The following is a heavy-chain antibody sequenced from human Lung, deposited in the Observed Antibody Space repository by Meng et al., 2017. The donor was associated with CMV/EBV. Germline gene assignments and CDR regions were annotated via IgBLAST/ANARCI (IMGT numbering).Heavy chain of an antibody. Sequence: ASGFTFSAYSIHWVRQAPGQGLEWMGIINPSGDHTWYSQKFQGRVTMTRDTSTSTVYMELSSLRFEDTAVYYCARDNSYINSWWFDPWGPGTLVTVSS. D-gene: IGHD4-23*01. CDR1: GFTFSAYS. J-gene: IGHJ5*02. CDR2: INPSGDHT. CDR3: ARDNSYINSWWFDP. V-gene: IGHV1-46*01.